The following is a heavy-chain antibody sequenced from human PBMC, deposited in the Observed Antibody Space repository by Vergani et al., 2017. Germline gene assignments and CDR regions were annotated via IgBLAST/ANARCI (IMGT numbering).Heavy chain of an antibody. CDR2: ISGGSNFI. CDR3: AKNVVRITIFGVERPAGGLDY. CDR1: GFTFNTYT. V-gene: IGHV3-21*04. Sequence: EVQLVESGGALVKPGGSLRLSCAASGFTFNTYTMNWVRQAPGKGLEWVSSISGGSNFIYYADSVKGRFTISRDNSKNTLYLQMNSLRAEDTAVYYCAKNVVRITIFGVERPAGGLDYWGQGTLVTVSS. D-gene: IGHD3-3*01. J-gene: IGHJ4*02.